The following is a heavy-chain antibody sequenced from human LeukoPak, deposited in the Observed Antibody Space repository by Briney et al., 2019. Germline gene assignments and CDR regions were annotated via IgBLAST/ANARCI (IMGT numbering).Heavy chain of an antibody. CDR1: GYTFTSYD. CDR2: MNPNSGNT. V-gene: IGHV1-8*01. J-gene: IGHJ6*03. CDR3: ARSREGYYYYYYMDV. Sequence: ASVKVSCKASGYTFTSYDINWVRQATGHGLEWMGWMNPNSGNTGYAQKFQGRVTMTRNTSISTAYMELSSLRSEDTAVYYCARSREGYYYYYYMDVWGKGTTVTVSS. D-gene: IGHD1-26*01.